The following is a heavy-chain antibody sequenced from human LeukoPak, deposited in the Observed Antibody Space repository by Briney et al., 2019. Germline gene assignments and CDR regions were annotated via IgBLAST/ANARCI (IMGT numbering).Heavy chain of an antibody. D-gene: IGHD3-10*01. J-gene: IGHJ4*02. Sequence: ASVKVSCKASGYTFNNHAIHWVRQAPGQGLEWMGWINAGNGNTEYSQKFQGRVTITRDASASTAYMELSSLESEDTALYYCARENYGTGSYYDYWGQGSLVTVSS. CDR2: INAGNGNT. CDR1: GYTFNNHA. V-gene: IGHV1-3*01. CDR3: ARENYGTGSYYDY.